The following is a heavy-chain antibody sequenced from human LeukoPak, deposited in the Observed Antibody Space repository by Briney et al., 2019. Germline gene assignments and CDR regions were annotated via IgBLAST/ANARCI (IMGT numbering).Heavy chain of an antibody. D-gene: IGHD1-26*01. CDR1: GLSFSRHS. V-gene: IGHV3-23*01. J-gene: IGHJ6*03. CDR2: ISGSGGGT. Sequence: GSLRLSCVVSGLSFSRHSMSWVRQAPGKGLAWVSSISGSGGGTHYAGSVKGRFTISRDNSKNTVFLQMNSLRVEDTAEYYCANWDPEFYYMNLWAKVTTVTVSS. CDR3: ANWDPEFYYMNL.